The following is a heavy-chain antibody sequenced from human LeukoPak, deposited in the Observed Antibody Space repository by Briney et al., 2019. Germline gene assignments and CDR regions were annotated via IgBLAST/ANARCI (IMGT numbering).Heavy chain of an antibody. Sequence: PGGSLRLSCAASGFTFSGYYMSRLRQAPGKGLEWVSYISSSGSTIYYADSVKGRFTISRDNAKNSLYLQMNSLRAEDTAVYYCAREIAAADTIDYWGQGTLVTVSS. CDR1: GFTFSGYY. V-gene: IGHV3-11*04. J-gene: IGHJ4*02. CDR3: AREIAAADTIDY. D-gene: IGHD6-13*01. CDR2: ISSSGSTI.